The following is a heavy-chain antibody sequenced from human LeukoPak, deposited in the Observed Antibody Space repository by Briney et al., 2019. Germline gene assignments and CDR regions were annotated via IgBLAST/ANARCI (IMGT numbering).Heavy chain of an antibody. V-gene: IGHV3-48*02. CDR2: ISSSSSTI. J-gene: IGHJ3*02. D-gene: IGHD5-12*01. CDR1: GFTFSSYS. Sequence: PGGSLRLSCAASGFTFSSYSMNWVRQAPGKGLEWVSYISSSSSTIYYAGSVKGRFTVSRDNAKNSLYLQMNSLRDEDTAVYYCARDSGDGWLDAFDIWGQGTMVTVSS. CDR3: ARDSGDGWLDAFDI.